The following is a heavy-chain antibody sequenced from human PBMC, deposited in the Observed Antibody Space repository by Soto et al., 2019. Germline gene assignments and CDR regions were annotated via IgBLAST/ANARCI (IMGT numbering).Heavy chain of an antibody. V-gene: IGHV4-39*01. CDR3: VSPEYRF. D-gene: IGHD3-16*02. Sequence: SETLSLTCTVSGGSISSGNYYWSWIRQPPGKGLEWIGSIYYGGTTHYNSSLKTRVAISVDTSNNRFSLNLRSVTAADTAVYYCVSPEYRFWGQGTMVTVSS. CDR2: IYYGGTT. CDR1: GGSISSGNYY. J-gene: IGHJ3*01.